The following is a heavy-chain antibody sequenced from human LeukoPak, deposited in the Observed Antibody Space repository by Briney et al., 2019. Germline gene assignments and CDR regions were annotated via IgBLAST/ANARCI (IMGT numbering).Heavy chain of an antibody. CDR1: GFTFSNYG. CDR3: AKSDYGGSPHGDY. Sequence: GGSLRLSCAASGFTFSNYGMHWVRQAPGKGMEWVAAISYDGTNKYYADSMKGRFTISRDNSKNTLYLQMNSLRAEDTAVYYCAKSDYGGSPHGDYWGQGTVVAVSS. CDR2: ISYDGTNK. J-gene: IGHJ4*02. D-gene: IGHD4-23*01. V-gene: IGHV3-30*18.